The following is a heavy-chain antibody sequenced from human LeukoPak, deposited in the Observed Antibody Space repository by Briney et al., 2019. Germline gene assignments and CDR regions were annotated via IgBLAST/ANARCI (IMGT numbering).Heavy chain of an antibody. J-gene: IGHJ4*02. Sequence: GGSLRLSCAASGFTFSSYAMSWVRQAPGKGLEWVSAISGSGGSTYYADSVKGRFTISRDNSKNTLYLQMNSLRAEDTAVYYCARVYSLMDRAEYYFDSWGQGTLVTVSS. CDR2: ISGSGGST. CDR3: ARVYSLMDRAEYYFDS. D-gene: IGHD2-21*01. CDR1: GFTFSSYA. V-gene: IGHV3-23*01.